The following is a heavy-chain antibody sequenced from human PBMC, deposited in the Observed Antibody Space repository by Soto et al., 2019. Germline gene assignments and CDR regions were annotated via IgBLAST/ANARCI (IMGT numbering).Heavy chain of an antibody. J-gene: IGHJ3*02. D-gene: IGHD4-17*01. V-gene: IGHV3-30*18. Sequence: QEQLVESGGGVVQPGRSLRLSCAASGFTFSSYGMNWVRQAPGKGLEWVAVISYDGSDKYYADSVKGRFTISRDNSKKTLYLQMNSLRAEDTAVYYCAKDEDGDYLLDAFDMWGQGTMVTVSS. CDR1: GFTFSSYG. CDR3: AKDEDGDYLLDAFDM. CDR2: ISYDGSDK.